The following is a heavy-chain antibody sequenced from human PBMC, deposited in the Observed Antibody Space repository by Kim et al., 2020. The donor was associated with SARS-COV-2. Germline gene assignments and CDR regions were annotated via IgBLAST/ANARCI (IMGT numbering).Heavy chain of an antibody. CDR2: TSADGVNK. V-gene: IGHV3-30*09. CDR1: GFTFSSYA. CDR3: AREAFFSYMDV. J-gene: IGHJ6*03. Sequence: GGSLRLSCVASGFTFSSYAMHWVRQAPGKGPEWVAVTSADGVNKFYTDSVKGRLAISRDNSKNTLYLQMNSLRADDTAVYYCAREAFFSYMDVWGKGTTV.